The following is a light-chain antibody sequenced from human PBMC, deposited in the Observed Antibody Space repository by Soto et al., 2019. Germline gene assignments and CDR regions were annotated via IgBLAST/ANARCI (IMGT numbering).Light chain of an antibody. CDR1: QTIIGY. CDR2: AAS. J-gene: IGKJ2*01. V-gene: IGKV1-39*01. CDR3: QQYGSSPGT. Sequence: DIQMTQSPSSLSASIGDSVTITCRASQTIIGYLNWYQQKPGKAPRLLINAASNLQSGVPSRFRGSGSETDFTLTITSLQPEDFAVYYCQQYGSSPGTFGQGTKLEIK.